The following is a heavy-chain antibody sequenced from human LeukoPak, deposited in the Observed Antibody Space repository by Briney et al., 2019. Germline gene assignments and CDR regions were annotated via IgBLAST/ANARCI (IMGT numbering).Heavy chain of an antibody. CDR3: ARGSPRDIVVVVAAAEYFQH. Sequence: GSLRLSCAASGFTFSSYGMHWVRQAPGKGLEWVAVIWYDGSNKYYADSVKGRFTISRDNSKNTLYLQMNSLRAEDTAVYYCARGSPRDIVVVVAAAEYFQHWGQGTLVTVSS. D-gene: IGHD2-15*01. CDR2: IWYDGSNK. CDR1: GFTFSSYG. J-gene: IGHJ1*01. V-gene: IGHV3-33*01.